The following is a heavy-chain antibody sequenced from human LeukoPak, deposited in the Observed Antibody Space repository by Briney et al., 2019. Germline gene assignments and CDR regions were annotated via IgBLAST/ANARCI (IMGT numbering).Heavy chain of an antibody. J-gene: IGHJ4*02. CDR1: GGSFSGYY. Sequence: PSETLSLTCAVYGGSFSGYYWSWIRQPPGKGLEWLGEINHSGSTNYNPSLKSRVTISVDTSKNQFSLKLSSVTAADTAVYYCARDGSGYSYGLDYWGQGTLVTVSS. CDR2: INHSGST. V-gene: IGHV4-34*01. CDR3: ARDGSGYSYGLDY. D-gene: IGHD5-18*01.